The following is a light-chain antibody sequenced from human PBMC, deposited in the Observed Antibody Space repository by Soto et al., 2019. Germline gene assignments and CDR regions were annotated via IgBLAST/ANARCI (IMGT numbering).Light chain of an antibody. V-gene: IGLV2-14*01. CDR3: CSSTGISTLL. J-gene: IGLJ1*01. Sequence: QSVLTQPTSVSGSPGQSITISCTGNSNDIGAYDFVSWYQQHPGKAPRLLIHGVRNRPSGISSRFSASKSGLTASLTISGLQAEDEADYYCCSSTGISTLLFATGTKVTVL. CDR1: SNDIGAYDF. CDR2: GVR.